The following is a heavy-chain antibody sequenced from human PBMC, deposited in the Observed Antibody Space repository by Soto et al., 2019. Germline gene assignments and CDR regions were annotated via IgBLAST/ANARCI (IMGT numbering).Heavy chain of an antibody. CDR3: ARQPCSSTSCYLYSYYYGMDV. Sequence: SETLSLTCTVSGGSISSSSYYWGWIRQPPGKGLEWIGSIYYSGSTYYNPSLKSRVTISVDTSKNQFSLKLSSVTAADTAVYYCARQPCSSTSCYLYSYYYGMDVWGQGTTVTVSS. V-gene: IGHV4-39*01. CDR1: GGSISSSSYY. CDR2: IYYSGST. J-gene: IGHJ6*02. D-gene: IGHD2-2*01.